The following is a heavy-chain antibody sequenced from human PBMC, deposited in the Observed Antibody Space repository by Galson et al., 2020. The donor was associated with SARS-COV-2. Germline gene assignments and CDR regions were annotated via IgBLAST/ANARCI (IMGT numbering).Heavy chain of an antibody. CDR1: GYSFTSYW. CDR2: NDPSDSYT. CDR3: ARFNYPVAAIDY. V-gene: IGHV5-10-1*01. D-gene: IGHD6-19*01. J-gene: IGHJ4*02. Sequence: GESLKISCKGSGYSFTSYWISWVRQMPGKGLEWMGRNDPSDSYTNYSPSFQGHVTISADKSISTAYLQWSSLKASDTAMYYCARFNYPVAAIDYWGQGTLVTVSS.